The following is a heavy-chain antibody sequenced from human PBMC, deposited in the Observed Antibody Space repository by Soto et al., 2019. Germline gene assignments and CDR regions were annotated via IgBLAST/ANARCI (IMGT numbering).Heavy chain of an antibody. V-gene: IGHV3-30-3*01. CDR1: GFTFSSYA. J-gene: IGHJ2*01. CDR3: ARDAVYYDSSGYYLGYFDL. CDR2: ISYDGSNK. Sequence: QVQLVESGGGVVQPGRSLRLSCAASGFTFSSYAMHWVRQAPGKGLEWVAVISYDGSNKYYADSVKGRFTISRDNSKNTLYLQMNSLRAEDTAVYYCARDAVYYDSSGYYLGYFDLWGRGTLVTVFS. D-gene: IGHD3-22*01.